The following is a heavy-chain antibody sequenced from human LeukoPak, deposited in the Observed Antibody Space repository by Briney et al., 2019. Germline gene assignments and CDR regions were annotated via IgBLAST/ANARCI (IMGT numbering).Heavy chain of an antibody. CDR1: GYTFTSYD. Sequence: GASVKVSCNASGYTFTSYDIIWARQATGQGLEWMGWMNPNSGNTGYAQKFQGRVTITRNTSISTAYMELSSLRSEDTAVYYCAYYDFWSGYHYWGQGTLVTVSS. CDR2: MNPNSGNT. V-gene: IGHV1-8*03. CDR3: AYYDFWSGYHY. J-gene: IGHJ4*02. D-gene: IGHD3-3*01.